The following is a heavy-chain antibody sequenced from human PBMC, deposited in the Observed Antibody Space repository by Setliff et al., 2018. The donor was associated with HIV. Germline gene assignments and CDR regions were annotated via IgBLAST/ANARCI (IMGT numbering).Heavy chain of an antibody. Sequence: SETLSLTCTVSGGSINSHYWSWIRQPPGKGLEYIGYIYFTGITTYNPSLQSRVTISIDTTKKQLFLRVRSVTAADTAVYCCARGGYSSKWYSWFDPWGQGTLVTVSS. V-gene: IGHV4-59*11. CDR3: ARGGYSSKWYSWFDP. CDR1: GGSINSHY. D-gene: IGHD2-2*01. CDR2: IYFTGIT. J-gene: IGHJ5*01.